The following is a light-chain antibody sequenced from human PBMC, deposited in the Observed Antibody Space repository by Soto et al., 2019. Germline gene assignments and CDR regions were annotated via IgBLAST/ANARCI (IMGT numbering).Light chain of an antibody. J-gene: IGKJ1*01. CDR3: QKYNSVPWT. CDR2: ASS. CDR1: QAISNY. Sequence: DIQMTQSPSSLSAAIGDRVTITCRASQAISNYLAWYQQKPGKIPKLLIFASSTLQSGVPSRFSGSGSGTDFTLTISSLQLEDVATYYCQKYNSVPWTFGQGTEVEIK. V-gene: IGKV1-27*01.